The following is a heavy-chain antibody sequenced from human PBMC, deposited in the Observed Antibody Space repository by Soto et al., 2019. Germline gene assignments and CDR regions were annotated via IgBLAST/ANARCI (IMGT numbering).Heavy chain of an antibody. CDR1: GGSISSSSYY. D-gene: IGHD2-15*01. J-gene: IGHJ4*02. Sequence: PSETLSLTCTVSGGSISSSSYYWGWIRQTPGKGLEWIGSIYYSGTTNYNPSLKSRVSISVDTSKNQFSLRLSSVTAVDTAIYYCARLRGYCSGGSCYHFXCWGQGTLVNV. CDR3: ARLRGYCSGGSCYHFXC. CDR2: IYYSGTT. V-gene: IGHV4-39*01.